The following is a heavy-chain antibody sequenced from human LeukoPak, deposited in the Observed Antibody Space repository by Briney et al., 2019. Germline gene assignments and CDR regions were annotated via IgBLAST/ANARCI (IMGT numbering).Heavy chain of an antibody. Sequence: SETLSLTCTVSGGSISSSSYYWGWIRQPPGKGLEWIGSIYYSGSTYYNPSLKSRVTISVDTSKNQFSLKLSSVTAADTAVYYCASAPPGIAAAGYYYYYGMGVWGQGTTVTVSS. CDR3: ASAPPGIAAAGYYYYYGMGV. CDR2: IYYSGST. D-gene: IGHD6-13*01. CDR1: GGSISSSSYY. J-gene: IGHJ6*02. V-gene: IGHV4-39*01.